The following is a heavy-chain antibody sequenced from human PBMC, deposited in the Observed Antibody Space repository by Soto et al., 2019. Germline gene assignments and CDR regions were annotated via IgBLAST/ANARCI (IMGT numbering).Heavy chain of an antibody. CDR2: SRNRANSYTT. V-gene: IGHV3-72*01. CDR3: TRAEYCSGGTCWPFGY. Sequence: PGGSLRLSCAASGFTFSDHYMNWVRQAPGKGLEWVGRSRNRANSYTTEYAASVKGRFTVSRDDSQNSLYLQMNSLKTEDTAVYYCTRAEYCSGGTCWPFGYWGQGTLVTVSS. CDR1: GFTFSDHY. J-gene: IGHJ4*02. D-gene: IGHD2-15*01.